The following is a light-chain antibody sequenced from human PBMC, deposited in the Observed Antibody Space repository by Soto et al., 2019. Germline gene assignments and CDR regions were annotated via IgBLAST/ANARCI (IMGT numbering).Light chain of an antibody. CDR3: CTYAVTNTFEV. CDR2: DVS. J-gene: IGLJ2*01. V-gene: IGLV2-11*01. CDR1: SSSTGGYNY. Sequence: QSALPQPRSVSGSPGQSVTISCTGTSSSTGGYNYVSWYQQHPGKAPKLMIFDVSERPSGVPHRFSGSKSGNTASLTISGLQAEDEADYYCCTYAVTNTFEVFGGGTKLTVL.